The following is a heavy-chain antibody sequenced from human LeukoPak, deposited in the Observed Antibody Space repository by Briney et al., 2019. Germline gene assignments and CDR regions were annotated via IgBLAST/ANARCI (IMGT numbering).Heavy chain of an antibody. CDR2: IYTSGST. V-gene: IGHV4-4*09. CDR1: GGSIRSYY. D-gene: IGHD2-2*01. Sequence: PSETLSLTCTVSGGSIRSYYWSWIRQPPGKGLEWIGYIYTSGSTNYNPSLKSRVTISVDTSKNQFSLKLSSVTAADTAVYYCARHRGYCSSTSCYAGGYNWFDPWGQGTLVTVSS. J-gene: IGHJ5*02. CDR3: ARHRGYCSSTSCYAGGYNWFDP.